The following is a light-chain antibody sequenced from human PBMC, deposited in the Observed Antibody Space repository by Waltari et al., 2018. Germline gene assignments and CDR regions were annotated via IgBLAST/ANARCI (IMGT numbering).Light chain of an antibody. Sequence: QSALTQPASVSGSPGQSLTLPCTGTSRDVGDYNYVSWYQQHPGEAPKLMIYDVNKRPSGISNRFSGSKSGNTASLTISGLQAEDEADYYCSSFTSSSTSLIGGGTKLTVL. V-gene: IGLV2-14*03. J-gene: IGLJ2*01. CDR1: SRDVGDYNY. CDR2: DVN. CDR3: SSFTSSSTSL.